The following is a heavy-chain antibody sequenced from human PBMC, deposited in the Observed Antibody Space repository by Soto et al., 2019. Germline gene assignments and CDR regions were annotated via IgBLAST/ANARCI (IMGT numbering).Heavy chain of an antibody. J-gene: IGHJ4*02. CDR1: GGSISSGGYS. V-gene: IGHV4-30-2*01. D-gene: IGHD5-18*01. CDR2: IYHSGST. Sequence: SETLSLTCAVSGGSISSGGYSWSWIRQPPGKGLEWIGYIYHSGSTYYNPSLKSRVTISVDRSKNQFSLKLSSVTAADTAVYYCARGGYSYGPKATIDYWGQGTLVTVSS. CDR3: ARGGYSYGPKATIDY.